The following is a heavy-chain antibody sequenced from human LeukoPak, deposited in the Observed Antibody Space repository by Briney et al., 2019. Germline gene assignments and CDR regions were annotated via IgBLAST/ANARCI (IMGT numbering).Heavy chain of an antibody. D-gene: IGHD3-10*01. CDR3: ARDMVRGVRSAYYYYMDV. V-gene: IGHV1-2*02. Sequence: ASVTVSCKASGYTFTGYYMHWVRQAPGQGLEWMGWINPNSGGTNYAQKFQGRVTMTRDTSISTAYMELSRLRSDDTAVYYCARDMVRGVRSAYYYYMDVWGKGTTVTISS. CDR2: INPNSGGT. CDR1: GYTFTGYY. J-gene: IGHJ6*03.